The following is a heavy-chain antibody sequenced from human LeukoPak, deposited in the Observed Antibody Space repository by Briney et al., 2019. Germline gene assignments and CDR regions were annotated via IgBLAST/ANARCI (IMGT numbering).Heavy chain of an antibody. CDR1: GYTFNYYW. CDR3: ATLLGSGTFYPADYFDY. Sequence: GESLKISCQGSGYTFNYYWIGWVLQKAGKGLEWMVIIYPDDSDTKYSPAFQGQVTISADKSINTAYLRWTSLKASDTAMYYCATLLGSGTFYPADYFDYWGQGTLVTVSS. D-gene: IGHD3-10*01. V-gene: IGHV5-51*01. J-gene: IGHJ4*02. CDR2: IYPDDSDT.